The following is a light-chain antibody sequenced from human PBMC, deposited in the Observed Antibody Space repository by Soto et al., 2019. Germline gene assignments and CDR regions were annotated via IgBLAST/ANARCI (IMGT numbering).Light chain of an antibody. CDR3: QNYGTSAPWT. J-gene: IGKJ1*01. V-gene: IGKV3-20*01. CDR2: RGS. CDR1: QNIRGNE. Sequence: EVVLTQSPGTLSLSPGERATLSCRASQNIRGNELAWYQQKPGQAPRLLIYRGSSRATGIPDRFSGRGSGTDCTLTNARLEPEDFAVDYLQNYGTSAPWTFGQGTKVAIK.